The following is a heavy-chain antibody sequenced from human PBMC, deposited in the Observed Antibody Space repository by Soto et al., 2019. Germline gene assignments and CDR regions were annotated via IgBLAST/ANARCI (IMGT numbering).Heavy chain of an antibody. J-gene: IGHJ4*02. CDR2: ITDSGTGT. CDR3: AKGLINGRWYAAD. V-gene: IGHV3-23*01. CDR1: GFTFSSRV. D-gene: IGHD6-13*01. Sequence: PGGSLRLSCGASGFTFSSRVMSWVRQAPGKGLEWVSCITDSGTGTYYADSVKGRFTISRDNSKNTMYLQMNNLRAEDTGVYYCAKGLINGRWYAADWGQGTLVIVSS.